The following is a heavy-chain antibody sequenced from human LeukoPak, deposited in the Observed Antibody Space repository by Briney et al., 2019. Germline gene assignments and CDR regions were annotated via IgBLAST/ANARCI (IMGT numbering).Heavy chain of an antibody. V-gene: IGHV4-34*01. CDR1: GGSFSGYY. CDR2: INHSGST. Sequence: SETLPLTCAVYGGSFSGYYWSWIRQPPGKGLEWIGEINHSGSTNYNPSLKSRVTISVDTSKNQFSLKLSSVTAADTAVYYCARVSIAVAGTIIRYYYYGMDVWGQGTTVTVSS. J-gene: IGHJ6*02. D-gene: IGHD6-19*01. CDR3: ARVSIAVAGTIIRYYYYGMDV.